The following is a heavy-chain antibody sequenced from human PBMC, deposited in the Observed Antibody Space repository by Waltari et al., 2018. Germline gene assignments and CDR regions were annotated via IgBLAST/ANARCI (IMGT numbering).Heavy chain of an antibody. D-gene: IGHD4-17*01. CDR2: IYYSGST. CDR3: ARVPPTTPYFDY. V-gene: IGHV4-39*01. J-gene: IGHJ4*02. CDR1: GGSISSSSYY. Sequence: QLQLQESGPGLVKPSETLSLTCTVSGGSISSSSYYWGWIRQPPGKGLEWIGSIYYSGSTYDNPSLKSRVTISVDTSKNQFSLKLSSVTAADTAVYYCARVPPTTPYFDYWGQGTLVTVSS.